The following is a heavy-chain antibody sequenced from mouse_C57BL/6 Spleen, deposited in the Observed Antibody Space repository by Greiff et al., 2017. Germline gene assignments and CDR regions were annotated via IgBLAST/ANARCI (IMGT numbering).Heavy chain of an antibody. CDR3: ARSRSSTVVAISYWYFDV. Sequence: EVKLMESGPGLAKPSQTLSLTCSVTGYSITSDYWNWIRKFPGNKLEYMGYISYSGSTYYNPSLKSRLSITRDTSKNQYYLQLNSVTTEDTATYYCARSRSSTVVAISYWYFDVWGTGTTVTVSS. CDR1: GYSITSDY. CDR2: ISYSGST. J-gene: IGHJ1*03. V-gene: IGHV3-8*01. D-gene: IGHD1-1*01.